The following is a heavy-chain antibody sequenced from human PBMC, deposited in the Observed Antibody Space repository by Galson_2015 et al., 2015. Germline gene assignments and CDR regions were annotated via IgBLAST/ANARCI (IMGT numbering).Heavy chain of an antibody. D-gene: IGHD4-17*01. CDR3: ARDYYGDYYLDY. Sequence: SLRLSCAVSGFTFSSYAMGWVRQAPGKGLEWVSYISSSGSAIYYADSVKGRFTISRDNAKNSLSLQMNSLRAEDTAVYYCARDYYGDYYLDYWGQGTTVTVSS. CDR2: ISSSGSAI. J-gene: IGHJ4*02. CDR1: GFTFSSYA. V-gene: IGHV3-11*01.